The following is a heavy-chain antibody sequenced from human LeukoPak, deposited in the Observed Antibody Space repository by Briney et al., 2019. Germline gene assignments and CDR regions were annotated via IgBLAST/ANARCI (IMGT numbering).Heavy chain of an antibody. Sequence: ASVKVSCNASGYTFTGYYMHWVRQAPGQGLEWMGWINPNSGGTNNAQKFQGRVTMTRDTSISTAYMELSRLRSDDTAVYYCARWNQTWFDPWGQGTLVTVSS. CDR1: GYTFTGYY. V-gene: IGHV1-2*02. CDR2: INPNSGGT. CDR3: ARWNQTWFDP. D-gene: IGHD1-14*01. J-gene: IGHJ5*02.